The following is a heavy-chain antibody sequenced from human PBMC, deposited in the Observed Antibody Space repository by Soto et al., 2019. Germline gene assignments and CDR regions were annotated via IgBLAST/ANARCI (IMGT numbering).Heavy chain of an antibody. D-gene: IGHD3-22*01. V-gene: IGHV5-51*03. CDR2: IYPGDSDT. CDR1: GYRFTNYR. CDR3: ARGGIYYDRTIFYYGMDV. J-gene: IGHJ6*02. Sequence: GECLEGSERGSGYRFTNYRISWVRQMPGKGLEWMGIIYPGDSDTRYSPSFQGQVTISADKSISTAYLQWSSLKASDTAMYYCARGGIYYDRTIFYYGMDVWGPGTTVPLS.